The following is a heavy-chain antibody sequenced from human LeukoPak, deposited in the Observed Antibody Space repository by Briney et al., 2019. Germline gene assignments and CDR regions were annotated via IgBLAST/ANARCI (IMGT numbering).Heavy chain of an antibody. CDR1: DDSISSSDYY. J-gene: IGHJ4*02. D-gene: IGHD3-10*01. CDR3: ARHGGSGAPDS. V-gene: IGHV4-39*01. CDR2: IYYTGST. Sequence: SETLSLTCTVSDDSISSSDYYWDWIRQPPGKGLEWIGSIYYTGSTHYNPSLKSRVTISVDTSKNHFSLKLNSVTATDTAVYYCARHGGSGAPDSWGQGTLVTVSS.